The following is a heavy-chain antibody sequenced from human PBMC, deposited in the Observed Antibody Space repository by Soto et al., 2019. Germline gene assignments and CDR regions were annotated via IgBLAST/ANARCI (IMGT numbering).Heavy chain of an antibody. Sequence: SETLSLTCTVSGGSINIYFWTWIRHHPGKGLEWIAYIHYSGRTYYNPSLKSRVTISVDTSNNQFSLKLCSVTAADTAVYYCARYYFDSSGYSTWFDNWGQGTLVTVSS. CDR2: IHYSGRT. V-gene: IGHV4-59*06. CDR3: ARYYFDSSGYSTWFDN. J-gene: IGHJ5*02. CDR1: GGSINIYF. D-gene: IGHD3-22*01.